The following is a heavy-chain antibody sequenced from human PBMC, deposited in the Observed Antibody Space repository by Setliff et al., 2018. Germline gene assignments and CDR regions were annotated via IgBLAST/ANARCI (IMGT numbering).Heavy chain of an antibody. D-gene: IGHD3-10*01. CDR2: IYWSGER. V-gene: IGHV2-5*01. CDR1: GFSLRSSGVG. J-gene: IGHJ5*02. CDR3: ARRPEVIGSGNFVRNFFDP. Sequence: GSGPTLVNPTQTLTLTCTFSGFSLRSSGVGVGWIRQPPGKALGWLAVIYWSGERRYSPSLRSRLSITWDTSKNQVVLTMTNVDPADTGIYYCARRPEVIGSGNFVRNFFDPWGQGTVVTVSS.